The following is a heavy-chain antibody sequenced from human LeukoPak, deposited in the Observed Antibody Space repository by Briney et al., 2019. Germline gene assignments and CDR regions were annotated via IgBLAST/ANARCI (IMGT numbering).Heavy chain of an antibody. J-gene: IGHJ4*02. CDR1: GFTVSNNS. V-gene: IGHV3-53*01. CDR2: IYSDGST. Sequence: GGSLRLSCAASGFTVSNNSMSWVRQAPGTWMEWVSLIYSDGSTSYADSVRGRFTISRDNSKNTLYLHMNSLRAEDTAVYYCSRARGGDGLPFDYWGQGTLVTVSS. D-gene: IGHD3-16*01. CDR3: SRARGGDGLPFDY.